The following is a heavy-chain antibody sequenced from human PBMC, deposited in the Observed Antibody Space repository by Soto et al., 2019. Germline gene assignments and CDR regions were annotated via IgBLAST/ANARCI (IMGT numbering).Heavy chain of an antibody. CDR1: GFTFSSYW. CDR3: AREMIELLWFGELLPYYYYGMDV. J-gene: IGHJ6*02. Sequence: GGSLRLSCAASGFTFSSYWMSWVRQAPGKGLEWVANIEQDGSEKYYVDSVKGRFTISRDNAKNSLYLQMNSLRAEDTAVYYCAREMIELLWFGELLPYYYYGMDVWGQGTTVTVSS. CDR2: IEQDGSEK. V-gene: IGHV3-7*01. D-gene: IGHD3-10*01.